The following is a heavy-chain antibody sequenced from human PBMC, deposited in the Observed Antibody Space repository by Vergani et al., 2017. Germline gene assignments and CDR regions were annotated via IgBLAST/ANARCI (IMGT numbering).Heavy chain of an antibody. CDR3: ARSHFYSSGWSDYYGMDV. CDR2: INPNIGGT. J-gene: IGHJ6*02. Sequence: VQLLESGGNLVQPGASVKVSCKASGYTFTGYYMHWVRQAPGQGLEWMGWINPNIGGTNYAQKFQGRVTMIRDTSISTAYMELSRLRSDDTAVYYCARSHFYSSGWSDYYGMDVWGQGTTVTVSS. CDR1: GYTFTGYY. V-gene: IGHV1-2*02. D-gene: IGHD6-19*01.